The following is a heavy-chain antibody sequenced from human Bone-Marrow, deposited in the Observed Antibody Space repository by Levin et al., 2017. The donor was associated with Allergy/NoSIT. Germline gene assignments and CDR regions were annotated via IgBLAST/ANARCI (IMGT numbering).Heavy chain of an antibody. Sequence: GESLKISCKASGYTFTSSWISWVRQMPGKGLEWVARINPGDSHTNYSPSFHGHVTISADNSIATAYLQWSSLKASDTAMYYFARHQGGISNWFDPWGQGTLVTVSS. D-gene: IGHD2-15*01. CDR1: GYTFTSSW. V-gene: IGHV5-10-1*01. J-gene: IGHJ5*02. CDR3: ARHQGGISNWFDP. CDR2: INPGDSHT.